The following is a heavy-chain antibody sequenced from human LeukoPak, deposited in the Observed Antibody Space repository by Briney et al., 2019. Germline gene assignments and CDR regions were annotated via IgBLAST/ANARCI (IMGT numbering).Heavy chain of an antibody. V-gene: IGHV3-48*01. D-gene: IGHD3-22*01. CDR3: ARDFRSSGDDLDY. CDR1: GFTFSIYR. J-gene: IGHJ4*02. CDR2: ISSSSSTI. Sequence: PGGSLRLSCAASGFTFSIYRMNWVRQAPGKGLEWVSYISSSSSTIYYADSVKDRFTISRDNAKNSLYLQMNSLRAEDTAAYYCARDFRSSGDDLDYWGQGTLVTVSS.